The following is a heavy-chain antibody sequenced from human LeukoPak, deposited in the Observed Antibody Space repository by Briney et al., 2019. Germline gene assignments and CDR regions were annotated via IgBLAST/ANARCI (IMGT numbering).Heavy chain of an antibody. Sequence: GGSLRLSCAASGFAFSSYDMHWVRQVPGKGLEWVSAIGHAGDTYYADSVTSRFTTSREDAKNYFFLQMNSLRAGDTAVYFCAALGDLIYWGQGTLVTVSS. CDR3: AALGDLIY. D-gene: IGHD1-26*01. CDR1: GFAFSSYD. CDR2: IGHAGDT. J-gene: IGHJ4*02. V-gene: IGHV3-13*01.